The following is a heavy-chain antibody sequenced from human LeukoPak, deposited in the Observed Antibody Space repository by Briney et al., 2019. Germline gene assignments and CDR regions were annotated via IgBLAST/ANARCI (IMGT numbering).Heavy chain of an antibody. J-gene: IGHJ5*02. CDR2: IYYSGST. D-gene: IGHD6-19*01. CDR3: ARYAVAGTWRFDP. Sequence: SETLSLTCTVSGGSISSYYWSWIRQPPGKGLEWIGYIYYSGSTNYNPSLKSRVTISVDTSKNQFSLKLSSVTAADTAVYYCARYAVAGTWRFDPWGQGTLVTVSS. CDR1: GGSISSYY. V-gene: IGHV4-59*01.